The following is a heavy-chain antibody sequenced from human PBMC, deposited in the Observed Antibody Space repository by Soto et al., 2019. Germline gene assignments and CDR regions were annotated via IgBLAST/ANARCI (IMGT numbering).Heavy chain of an antibody. Sequence: GGSLRLSCAASGFTFSSYAMSWVRQAPGKGLEWVSAISGSGGSTYYADSVKGRFTISRDNSKNTLYLQMNSLRAEDTAVYYCAKVSEGTMIVVVIFNGDDAFDIWGQGTMVTVSS. CDR3: AKVSEGTMIVVVIFNGDDAFDI. V-gene: IGHV3-23*01. CDR2: ISGSGGST. J-gene: IGHJ3*02. D-gene: IGHD3-22*01. CDR1: GFTFSSYA.